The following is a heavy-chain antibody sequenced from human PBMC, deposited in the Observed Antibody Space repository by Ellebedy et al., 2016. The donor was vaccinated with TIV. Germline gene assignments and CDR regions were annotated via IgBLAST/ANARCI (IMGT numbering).Heavy chain of an antibody. V-gene: IGHV5-51*01. CDR3: AEVGEVAATPCSY. CDR1: GSSFTTYW. Sequence: PGGSLRLSCKGSGSSFTTYWIGWVRQMSGKGLEWMGIIYPGDSDTRDSPSFQGPVTISADKSISTAYLQRRSLKASDTGMYYCAEVGEVAATPCSYWGQGTLVTVSS. CDR2: IYPGDSDT. J-gene: IGHJ4*02. D-gene: IGHD2-15*01.